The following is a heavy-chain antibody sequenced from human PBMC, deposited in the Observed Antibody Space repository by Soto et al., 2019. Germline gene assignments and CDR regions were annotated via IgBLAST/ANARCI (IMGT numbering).Heavy chain of an antibody. CDR3: AATVATRPN. Sequence: EVQLVQSGGGLVQPGESLRLSCAASGFTFSTNWMHWVRQAPGKGPVWVSRIKSDGTITNYADAVKGRFTISRDNAKNTLYLQMNSLRTDDTAVYYCAATVATRPNWGQGTLVTVSS. D-gene: IGHD2-21*01. CDR1: GFTFSTNW. CDR2: IKSDGTIT. V-gene: IGHV3-74*01. J-gene: IGHJ4*02.